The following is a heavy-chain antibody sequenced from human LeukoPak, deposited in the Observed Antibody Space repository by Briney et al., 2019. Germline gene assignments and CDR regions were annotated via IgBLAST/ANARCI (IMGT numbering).Heavy chain of an antibody. CDR3: ASLQRKIAVPGIDVFDI. CDR1: GGTFSSYS. CDR2: IIPIFGTT. V-gene: IGHV1-69*06. D-gene: IGHD6-19*01. Sequence: SVKVSCKASGGTFSSYSVSWVRQAPGQGLEWMGGIIPIFGTTNYAQKFQGRVTLNADKSTSTAYMEVSSLRSEDTAVYYCASLQRKIAVPGIDVFDIWGQGTMVTVSS. J-gene: IGHJ3*02.